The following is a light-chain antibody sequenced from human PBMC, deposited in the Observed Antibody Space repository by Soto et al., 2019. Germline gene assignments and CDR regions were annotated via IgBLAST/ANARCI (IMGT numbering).Light chain of an antibody. V-gene: IGKV1-5*03. CDR1: QSISSW. Sequence: DIQMTQSPSTLSASVGDRVTLTCRASQSISSWLAWYQQKPGKAPKLLISKASSLETGVPSRFSGSGSGTEFTLTISSLQPDDFATYYCQQYNTYSRSFGGGTKVE. CDR3: QQYNTYSRS. J-gene: IGKJ4*01. CDR2: KAS.